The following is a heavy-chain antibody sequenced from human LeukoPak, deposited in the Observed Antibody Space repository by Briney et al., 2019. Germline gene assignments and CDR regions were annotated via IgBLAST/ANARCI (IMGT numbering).Heavy chain of an antibody. D-gene: IGHD4/OR15-4a*01. CDR1: GCSTTSDY. CDR2: IFTSGST. Sequence: ASETLSLTCTVSGCSTTSDYWSWIRQPAGKGLEWIGRIFTSGSTTYNPSLKSRVTMSLDTSKNQFFLKLSSVTAADTAAYFCSRGGANDLWGQGTLVTVSS. J-gene: IGHJ5*02. V-gene: IGHV4-4*07. CDR3: SRGGANDL.